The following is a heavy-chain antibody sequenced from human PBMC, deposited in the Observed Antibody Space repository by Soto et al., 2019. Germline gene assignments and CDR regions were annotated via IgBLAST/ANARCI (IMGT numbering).Heavy chain of an antibody. CDR3: TRDPNLYCVGADCYVY. CDR2: VDSFSNFI. V-gene: IGHV3-21*05. J-gene: IGHJ4*02. Sequence: DVQLVESGGGLIQPGESLRLSCAAFGLTISGKKYVAWVRHAPGKGLEWVAYVDSFSNFIYYADSLRGRFTISRDNAANSLFLRMASLRAEDTATYYCTRDPNLYCVGADCYVYWGQGTPVTVSS. CDR1: GLTISGKKY. D-gene: IGHD2-21*01.